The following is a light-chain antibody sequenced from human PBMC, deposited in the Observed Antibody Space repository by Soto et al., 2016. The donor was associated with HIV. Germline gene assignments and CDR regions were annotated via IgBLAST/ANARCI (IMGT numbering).Light chain of an antibody. Sequence: SYELTQPPSVSVSPGQTASITCSGDALPKEYAYWYQQKPGQAPTLVIYKDTERPSGIPERFSASSSGTTVTLTISGVEAEDEADYYCQSADNSGTYGGVFGGGTKLTV. CDR1: ALPKEY. J-gene: IGLJ3*02. CDR2: KDT. V-gene: IGLV3-25*03. CDR3: QSADNSGTYGGV.